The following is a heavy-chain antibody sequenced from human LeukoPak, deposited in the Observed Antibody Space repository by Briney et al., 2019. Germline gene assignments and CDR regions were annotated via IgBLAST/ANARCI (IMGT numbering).Heavy chain of an antibody. CDR1: GFTFSTYA. CDR3: AKSTANVLNYSFDS. CDR2: ISGSGGST. V-gene: IGHV3-23*01. D-gene: IGHD2-8*01. J-gene: IGHJ4*02. Sequence: GGSLRLSCAASGFTFSTYAMRWVCQAPGKGLECVSAISGSGGSTSYADSVKGRFTISRDNSKNTLYQQMNGLRAEDTAIYYCAKSTANVLNYSFDSWGQGTLVTVSS.